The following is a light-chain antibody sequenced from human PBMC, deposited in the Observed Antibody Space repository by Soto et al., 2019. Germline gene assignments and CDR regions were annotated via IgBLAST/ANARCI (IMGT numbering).Light chain of an antibody. V-gene: IGKV1-5*03. CDR3: QHYNSYSEA. CDR1: QGISNI. Sequence: DIQLTLSPSFLSASVGDRVTITCRARQGISNILAWYQQKPGKAPKLLIYKASTLKSGVPSRFSGSESGTEFTLTISSLQPDDFATYYCQHYNSYSEAFGQGTKVDIK. CDR2: KAS. J-gene: IGKJ1*01.